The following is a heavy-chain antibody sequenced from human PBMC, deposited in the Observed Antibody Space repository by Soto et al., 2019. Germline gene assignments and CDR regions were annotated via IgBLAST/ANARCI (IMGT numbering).Heavy chain of an antibody. Sequence: LSLTCTVSGGSVSSGSYYWSWIRQPPGKGLEWIGYIYYSGSTNYNPSLKSRVTISVDTSKNQFSLKLSSVTAADTAVYYCARGFGVLEWSQDYFDYWGQGTLVTVSS. CDR1: GGSVSSGSYY. D-gene: IGHD3-3*01. CDR3: ARGFGVLEWSQDYFDY. V-gene: IGHV4-61*01. CDR2: IYYSGST. J-gene: IGHJ4*02.